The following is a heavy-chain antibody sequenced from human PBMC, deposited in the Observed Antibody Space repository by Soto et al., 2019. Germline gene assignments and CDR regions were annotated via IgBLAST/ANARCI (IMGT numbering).Heavy chain of an antibody. Sequence: QVQLVQSGAEVKRPGSSVKVSCKASGDTFSTFTLSWMRQAPGQWLEGMGGIVPVFQTANYARKFQGRLTITADECTTTAYMELSSLLTEDTALYFCATTLELTPWGAFDYWGQGTLVTVS. J-gene: IGHJ4*02. CDR3: ATTLELTPWGAFDY. V-gene: IGHV1-69*01. CDR1: GDTFSTFT. D-gene: IGHD1-26*01. CDR2: IVPVFQTA.